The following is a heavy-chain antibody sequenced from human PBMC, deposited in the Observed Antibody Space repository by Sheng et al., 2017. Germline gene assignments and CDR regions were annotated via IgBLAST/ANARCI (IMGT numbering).Heavy chain of an antibody. V-gene: IGHV3-33*01. Sequence: QVQLVESGGGVVQPGRSLRLSCAASGFTFSSYGMHWVRQAPGKGLEWVAVIWYDGSNKYYADSVKGRFTISRDNSKNTLYLQMNSLRAEDTAVYYCARDRRYCTNGVCYSDAFDIWGQGTMVTVSS. D-gene: IGHD2-8*01. CDR2: IWYDGSNK. CDR3: ARDRRYCTNGVCYSDAFDI. CDR1: GFTFSSYG. J-gene: IGHJ3*02.